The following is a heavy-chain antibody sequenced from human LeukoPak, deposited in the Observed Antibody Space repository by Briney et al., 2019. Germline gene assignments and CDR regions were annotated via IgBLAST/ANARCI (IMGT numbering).Heavy chain of an antibody. Sequence: GGSLRLPCTASGFAFSSYEMNWVRQAPGKGLEWVSYIYSSGHTIYYADSVKGRFTISRDNAKNSLYLQTNSLRAEDTAVYYCATGGWLQPFDYWGQGTLVTVSS. V-gene: IGHV3-48*03. D-gene: IGHD5-24*01. CDR3: ATGGWLQPFDY. CDR2: IYSSGHTI. J-gene: IGHJ4*02. CDR1: GFAFSSYE.